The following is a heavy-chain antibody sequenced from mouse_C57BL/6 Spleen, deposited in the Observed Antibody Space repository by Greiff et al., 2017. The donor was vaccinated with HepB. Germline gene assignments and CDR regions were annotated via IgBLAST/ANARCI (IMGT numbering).Heavy chain of an antibody. CDR3: ARSPYYYGSKDAMDY. J-gene: IGHJ4*01. CDR1: GYTFTSYW. CDR2: IDPNRGGT. Sequence: VQLQQPGAELVKPGASVKLSCKASGYTFTSYWMHWVKQRPGRGLEWIGRIDPNRGGTKYNEKFKSKATLTVDKPSSTAYMQLSSLTSEDSAVYYCARSPYYYGSKDAMDYWGQGTSVTVSS. V-gene: IGHV1-72*01. D-gene: IGHD1-1*01.